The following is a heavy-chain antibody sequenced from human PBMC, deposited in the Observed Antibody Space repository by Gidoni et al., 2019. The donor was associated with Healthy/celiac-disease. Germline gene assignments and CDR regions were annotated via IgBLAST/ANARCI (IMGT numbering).Heavy chain of an antibody. D-gene: IGHD4-17*01. Sequence: QVQLQDSGPGLVQPSETLSLTCPASGGSISSYYWSWIRQPPGKGLEWIGYIYYSGSTNYNPSLKSRVTISVDTSKNQFSLKLSSGTAADTAVYYCARDDSGGRFDYWGQGTLVTVSS. V-gene: IGHV4-59*01. CDR1: GGSISSYY. CDR2: IYYSGST. J-gene: IGHJ4*02. CDR3: ARDDSGGRFDY.